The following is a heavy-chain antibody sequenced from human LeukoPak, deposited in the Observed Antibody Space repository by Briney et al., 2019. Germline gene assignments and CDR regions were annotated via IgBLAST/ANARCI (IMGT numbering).Heavy chain of an antibody. J-gene: IGHJ4*02. CDR1: GFTFSKYA. CDR2: ISGSGGST. D-gene: IGHD6-13*01. V-gene: IGHV3-23*01. CDR3: ARGPRYSFY. Sequence: GGSLRLSCAASGFTFSKYAMGWVRQAPGKGLEWVSAISGSGGSTYYADSVKGRFTISRDSSKSTLYLQMNTLRDEDTAVYYCARGPRYSFYWGQGTLVSVSS.